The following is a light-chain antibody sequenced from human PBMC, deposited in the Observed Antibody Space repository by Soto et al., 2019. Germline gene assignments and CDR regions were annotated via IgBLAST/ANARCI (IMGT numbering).Light chain of an antibody. V-gene: IGKV1-39*01. CDR3: QQSFSTPWT. J-gene: IGKJ1*01. CDR2: AAS. CDR1: QSISSY. Sequence: DIQMTQSPASLSASVGDRVTITCRASQSISSYLNWYQHKPGKAPKLLIYAASSLQSGVPSRFSGSGSGTDFTLTISSLQPEDFATYYCQQSFSTPWTFGQGTKGEIK.